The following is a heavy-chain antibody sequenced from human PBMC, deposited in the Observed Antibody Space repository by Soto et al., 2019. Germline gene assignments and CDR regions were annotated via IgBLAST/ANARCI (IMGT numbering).Heavy chain of an antibody. V-gene: IGHV1-2*04. Sequence: ASVKVSCKASGYTFTGYYMHWVRQAPGQGLEWMGWINPNSGGTNYAQKFQCWVTMTRDTSISTAYMELSRLRSDDTAVYYCAREQSRIAVAGTTMYLGAYFDYWGPGTLVTVSP. CDR3: AREQSRIAVAGTTMYLGAYFDY. D-gene: IGHD6-19*01. CDR2: INPNSGGT. CDR1: GYTFTGYY. J-gene: IGHJ4*02.